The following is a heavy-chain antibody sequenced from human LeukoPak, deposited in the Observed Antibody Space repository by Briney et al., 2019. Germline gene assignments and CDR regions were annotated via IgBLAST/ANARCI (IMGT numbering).Heavy chain of an antibody. CDR2: IYQSGST. CDR3: ARDLSQGDRRNYWFDP. CDR1: GGSISSSNW. V-gene: IGHV4-4*02. J-gene: IGHJ5*02. Sequence: PSGTLSLTCAVSGGSISSSNWWSWVRQPPGRGLEWIGEIYQSGSTNYNPSLNSRVTISVDKSKNQFSLKLSSVTAADTAVYYCARDLSQGDRRNYWFDPWGQGTLVTVSS.